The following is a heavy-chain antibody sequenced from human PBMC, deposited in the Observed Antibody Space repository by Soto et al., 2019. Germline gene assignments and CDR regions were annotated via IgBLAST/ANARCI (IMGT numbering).Heavy chain of an antibody. V-gene: IGHV3-23*01. CDR2: ISGSGGST. D-gene: IGHD3-10*01. J-gene: IGHJ6*02. CDR1: GFTFSSYA. Sequence: GESLKISCAASGFTFSSYAMSWVCQAPGKGLEWVSAISGSGGSTYYADSVKGRFTISRDNSKNTLYLQMNSLRAEDTAVYYCASLHAGLSPPGKDLFDYYYGMDVWGQGTTVTVSS. CDR3: ASLHAGLSPPGKDLFDYYYGMDV.